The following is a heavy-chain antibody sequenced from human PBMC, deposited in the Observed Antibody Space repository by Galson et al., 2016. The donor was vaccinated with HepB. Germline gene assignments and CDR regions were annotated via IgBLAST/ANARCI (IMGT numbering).Heavy chain of an antibody. Sequence: ETLSLTCAVYGGSFSGYYWSWIRQPPGKGLERIGEINHSGSTNYNPSLKSRVTISVDTSKNQFSLNLSSVTAADTAVYYCARGFNSFGSGSYNAFDIWGQGTMVTVSS. CDR2: INHSGST. J-gene: IGHJ3*02. D-gene: IGHD1-26*01. V-gene: IGHV4-34*01. CDR1: GGSFSGYY. CDR3: ARGFNSFGSGSYNAFDI.